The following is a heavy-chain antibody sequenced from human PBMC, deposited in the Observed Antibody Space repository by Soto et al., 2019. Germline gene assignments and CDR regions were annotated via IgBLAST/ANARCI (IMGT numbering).Heavy chain of an antibody. J-gene: IGHJ6*02. CDR2: IKSKTDGGTT. CDR1: GFTFSNAW. V-gene: IGHV3-15*07. D-gene: IGHD5-12*01. CDR3: YGSRYIVATITGTYDYYYGMDV. Sequence: GWSLRLSCAASGFTFSNAWMNWVRQAPGKGLEWVGRIKSKTDGGTTDYAAPVKGRFTISRDDSKNTLYLQMNSLKTEDTAVYYCYGSRYIVATITGTYDYYYGMDVWGQGTTVTVSS.